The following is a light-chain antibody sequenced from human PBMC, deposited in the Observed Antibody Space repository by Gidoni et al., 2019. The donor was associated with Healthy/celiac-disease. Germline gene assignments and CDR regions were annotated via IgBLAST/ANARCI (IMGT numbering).Light chain of an antibody. J-gene: IGKJ1*01. CDR1: QSVSSN. V-gene: IGKV3-15*01. CDR2: GAA. CDR3: QQYNNWPRRT. Sequence: ELLMTQSPATLSVSPGERATLSCRASQSVSSNLAWYQQKPGQAPRLLIYGAATRATGIPARFSGSGAGTEVTLTISSLQAEDFAVYYCQQYNNWPRRTFGQGTKVEIK.